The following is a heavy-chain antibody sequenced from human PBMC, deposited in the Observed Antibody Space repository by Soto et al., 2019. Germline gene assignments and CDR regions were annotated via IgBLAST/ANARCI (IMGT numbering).Heavy chain of an antibody. CDR1: GFTFSSYG. D-gene: IGHD3-22*01. J-gene: IGHJ5*02. V-gene: IGHV3-33*01. CDR2: IWYDGSNK. CDR3: ARDRYYDSSGYMLA. Sequence: QVQLVESGGGVGQPGRSLRLSCAASGFTFSSYGMHWVRQAPGKGLEWGAVIWYDGSNKYYADSVKGRFTISRDKSKNTLYLQMNSLRAEDTAVYYCARDRYYDSSGYMLAWGQGTLVTVSS.